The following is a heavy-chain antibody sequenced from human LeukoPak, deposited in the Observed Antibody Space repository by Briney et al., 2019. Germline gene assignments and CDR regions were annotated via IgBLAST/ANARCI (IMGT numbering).Heavy chain of an antibody. D-gene: IGHD3-22*01. CDR3: ARGRSGYYDSSGYYYPVVYYYYYYMDV. Sequence: PSETLSLTCAVYGGSFSGYYWSWIRQPPGKGPEWIGEINHSGSTNYNPSLKSRVTISVDTSKNQFSLKLSSVTAADTAVYYCARGRSGYYDSSGYYYPVVYYYYYYMDVWGKGTTVTVFS. CDR2: INHSGST. V-gene: IGHV4-34*01. J-gene: IGHJ6*03. CDR1: GGSFSGYY.